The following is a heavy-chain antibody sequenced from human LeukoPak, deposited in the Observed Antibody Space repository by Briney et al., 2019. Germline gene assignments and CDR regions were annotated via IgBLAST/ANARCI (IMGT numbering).Heavy chain of an antibody. CDR2: IYHSGST. CDR1: GGSISSGGYY. D-gene: IGHD3-10*01. CDR3: ARDAWRVPGAFDI. Sequence: SETLSLTCTVSGGSISSGGYYWSWIRQPPGKGLEWIGYIYHSGSTYYNPSLKSRVTMSVDTSKNQFSLKLSSVTAADTAVYYCARDAWRVPGAFDIWGQGTMVTVSS. V-gene: IGHV4-30-2*01. J-gene: IGHJ3*02.